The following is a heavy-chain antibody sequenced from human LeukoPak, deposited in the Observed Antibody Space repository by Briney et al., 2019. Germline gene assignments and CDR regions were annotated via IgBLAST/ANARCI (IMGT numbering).Heavy chain of an antibody. Sequence: ASVKVSCKASGYTFTSYGISWVRQAPGQGLEWMGWISAYNGNTNYAQKLQGRVTMTTDTSTSTAYMELRSLRSDDTAVYYCRACMGGGALYGMDVWGQGTTVTVSS. CDR3: RACMGGGALYGMDV. D-gene: IGHD2-15*01. V-gene: IGHV1-18*01. CDR1: GYTFTSYG. J-gene: IGHJ6*02. CDR2: ISAYNGNT.